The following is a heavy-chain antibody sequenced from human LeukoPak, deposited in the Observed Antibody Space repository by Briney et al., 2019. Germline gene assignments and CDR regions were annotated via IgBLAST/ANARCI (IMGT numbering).Heavy chain of an antibody. CDR3: AKDESRVRGVIRDAFDF. V-gene: IGHV3-23*01. CDR1: GFTLRNYA. D-gene: IGHD3-10*01. J-gene: IGHJ3*01. CDR2: ISGSDATT. Sequence: AGGSLRLSCAASGFTLRNYAMSWVRQAPGKGLEWVSAISGSDATTYYADSVRGRFTISRDNAKKSLYLQMNSLRVEDTAVYYCAKDESRVRGVIRDAFDFWGQGTLVTVSS.